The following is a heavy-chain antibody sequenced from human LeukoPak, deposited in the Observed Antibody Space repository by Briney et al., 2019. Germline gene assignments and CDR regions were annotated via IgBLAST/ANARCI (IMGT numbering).Heavy chain of an antibody. CDR2: IYYSGST. D-gene: IGHD6-25*01. V-gene: IGHV4-59*01. CDR1: GGSISSYY. J-gene: IGHJ4*02. CDR3: ARGGFIRGPEGGIDY. Sequence: PSGTLSLTCTVSGGSISSYYWSWIRQPPGKGLEWIGYIYYSGSTNYNPSLKSRVTISVDTSKNQFSLKLSSVTAADTAVYYCARGGFIRGPEGGIDYWGQGTLVTVSS.